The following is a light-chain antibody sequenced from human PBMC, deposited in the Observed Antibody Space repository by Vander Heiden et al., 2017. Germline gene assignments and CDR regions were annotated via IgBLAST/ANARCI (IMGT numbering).Light chain of an antibody. CDR2: GAS. Sequence: EIVLTQSPVTLSLSPGARVTLSCRASQRVSGNYLAWYQQKVGQPPRLLISGASIRATGIPDRFSGSGSGTDFTLTISRLEPEDFAVYYCQQYGTSPLTFGRGTKLEIK. J-gene: IGKJ1*01. CDR3: QQYGTSPLT. CDR1: QRVSGNY. V-gene: IGKV3-20*01.